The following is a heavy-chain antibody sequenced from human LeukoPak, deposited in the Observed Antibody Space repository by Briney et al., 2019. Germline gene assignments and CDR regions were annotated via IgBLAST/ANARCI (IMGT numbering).Heavy chain of an antibody. CDR2: IIPIFGTA. CDR3: ATGHYYYYYMDV. V-gene: IGHV1-69*05. J-gene: IGHJ6*03. CDR1: GGTFSSYA. Sequence: SVKVSCKASGGTFSSYAISWVRQAPGQGLEWMGGIIPIFGTANYAQKFQGRVTITRNTSISTAYMELSSLRSEDTAVYYCATGHYYYYYMDVWGKGTTVTVSS.